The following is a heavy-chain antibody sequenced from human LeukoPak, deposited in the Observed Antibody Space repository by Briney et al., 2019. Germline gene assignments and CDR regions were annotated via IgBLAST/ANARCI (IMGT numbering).Heavy chain of an antibody. CDR3: ARDKTHHDAFDI. CDR2: INHSGST. Sequence: SETLSLTCAVYGGSFSGYYWSWIRQPPGKGLEWIGEINHSGSTNYNPSLKSRVTISVDTSKNQFSLKLSSVTAADTAVYYCARDKTHHDAFDIWGQGTMVTVSS. J-gene: IGHJ3*02. CDR1: GGSFSGYY. V-gene: IGHV4-34*09.